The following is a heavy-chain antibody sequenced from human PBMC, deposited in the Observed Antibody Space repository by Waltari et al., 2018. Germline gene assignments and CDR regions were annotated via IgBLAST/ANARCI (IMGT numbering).Heavy chain of an antibody. D-gene: IGHD3-10*01. CDR2: IYYSGST. V-gene: IGHV4-31*03. CDR3: AREIDGSGSPHFDY. J-gene: IGHJ4*02. CDR1: GGSISSGGYY. Sequence: QVQLQESGPGLVKPSQTLSLTCTVSGGSISSGGYYWSWIRQHPGKGLEWIGYIYYSGSTNYNPSLKSRVTISVDTSKNQFSLKLSSVTAADTAVYYCAREIDGSGSPHFDYWGQGTLVTVSS.